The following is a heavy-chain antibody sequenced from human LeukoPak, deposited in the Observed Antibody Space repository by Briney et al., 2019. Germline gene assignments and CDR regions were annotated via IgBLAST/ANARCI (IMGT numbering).Heavy chain of an antibody. CDR2: VSSTSSFI. CDR3: ASSRGGYPI. J-gene: IGHJ3*02. V-gene: IGHV3-21*01. D-gene: IGHD3-16*01. Sequence: GSLRLSCAASGFTFSSYSINWVRQAPGKGLEWVSCVSSTSSFIYYADSVKGRFTISRDNAKNSLYLQMNSLRAEDTAVYYCASSRGGYPIWGQGTMVTVSS. CDR1: GFTFSSYS.